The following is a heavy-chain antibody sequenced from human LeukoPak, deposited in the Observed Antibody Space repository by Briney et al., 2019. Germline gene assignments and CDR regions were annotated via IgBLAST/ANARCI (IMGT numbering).Heavy chain of an antibody. V-gene: IGHV4-61*02. Sequence: SQTLSLTCTVSGGSISSGSYYWSWIRQPAGTGLEWIGRIYTSGSTNYNPSLKSRVTISVDTSKNQFSLKLSSVTAADTAVYYCARMCYDFWSGYYGGIDYWGQGTLVTVSS. D-gene: IGHD3-3*01. CDR3: ARMCYDFWSGYYGGIDY. J-gene: IGHJ4*02. CDR2: IYTSGST. CDR1: GGSISSGSYY.